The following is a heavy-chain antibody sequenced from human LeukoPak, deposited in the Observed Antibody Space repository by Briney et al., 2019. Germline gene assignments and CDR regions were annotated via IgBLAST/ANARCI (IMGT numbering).Heavy chain of an antibody. CDR1: GFTFGSYA. CDR2: ISTSGGTT. CDR3: AVMHRYYDGSGYWVQ. Sequence: AGGSLRLSCAASGFTFGSYAMRWVRQAPGKGLEWGSGISTSGGTTSYAESVKGRFTVSRDNPRNTLYMEMNRLRDEDTAVYYCAVMHRYYDGSGYWVQWGQGTLVTVSS. J-gene: IGHJ4*02. V-gene: IGHV3-23*01. D-gene: IGHD3-22*01.